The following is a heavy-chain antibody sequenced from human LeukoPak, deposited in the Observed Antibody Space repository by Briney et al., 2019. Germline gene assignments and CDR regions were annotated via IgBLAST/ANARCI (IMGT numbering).Heavy chain of an antibody. J-gene: IGHJ4*02. CDR2: IYYSGST. Sequence: SETLSLTCTVSGGSISSYYWGWIRQPPGKGLEWIGSIYYSGSTYYNPSLKSRVTISVDTSKNQFSLKLSSVTAADTAVYYCARVIGDYGDYYFDYWGQGTLVTVSS. D-gene: IGHD4-17*01. CDR1: GGSISSYY. V-gene: IGHV4-39*07. CDR3: ARVIGDYGDYYFDY.